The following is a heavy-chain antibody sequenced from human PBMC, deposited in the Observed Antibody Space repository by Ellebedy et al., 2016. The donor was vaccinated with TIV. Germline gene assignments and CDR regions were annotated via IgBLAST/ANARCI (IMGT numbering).Heavy chain of an antibody. CDR1: GYSFTSYW. CDR3: ARPLQKVSYYYGMDV. D-gene: IGHD4-11*01. CDR2: IYPGDSDT. J-gene: IGHJ6*02. Sequence: GESLKISXKGSGYSFTSYWIGWVRQMPGKGLEWMGIIYPGDSDTRYSPSFQGQVTISADKSISTAYLQWSSLKASDTAMYYCARPLQKVSYYYGMDVWGQGTTVTVSS. V-gene: IGHV5-51*01.